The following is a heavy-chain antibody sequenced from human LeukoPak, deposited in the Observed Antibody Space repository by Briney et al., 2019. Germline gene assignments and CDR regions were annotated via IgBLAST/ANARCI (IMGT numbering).Heavy chain of an antibody. CDR1: GGSFSGYY. D-gene: IGHD1-26*01. V-gene: IGHV4-34*01. CDR3: AKCIVGALCAFDI. Sequence: SETLSLTCAVYGGSFSGYYWSWIRQPPGKGLEWIGEINHSGSTNYNPSLKGRVTISVDTSKNQFSLKLSSVTAADTAVYYCAKCIVGALCAFDIWGQGTMVTVSS. CDR2: INHSGST. J-gene: IGHJ3*02.